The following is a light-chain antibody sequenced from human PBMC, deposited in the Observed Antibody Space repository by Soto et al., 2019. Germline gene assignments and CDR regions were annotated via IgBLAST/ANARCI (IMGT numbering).Light chain of an antibody. J-gene: IGLJ2*01. V-gene: IGLV2-14*01. Sequence: QSALTQPASVSGSPGQSITISCTGTSSDVGGYNHVSWYQHSPGKAPKLILFAVSDRPSGVSHRFSGSKSGNTASLTISGLQADDEADYYCCSYKSLSTVVFGGGTKVTVL. CDR1: SSDVGGYNH. CDR3: CSYKSLSTVV. CDR2: AVS.